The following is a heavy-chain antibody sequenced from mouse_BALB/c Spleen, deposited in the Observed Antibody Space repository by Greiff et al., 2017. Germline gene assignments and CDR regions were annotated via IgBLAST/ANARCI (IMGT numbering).Heavy chain of an antibody. CDR2: ISSGSSTI. V-gene: IGHV5-17*02. CDR3: ASYYGNYPAWFAY. J-gene: IGHJ3*01. CDR1: GFTFSSFG. Sequence: EVQLVESGGGLVQPGGSRKLSCAASGFTFSSFGMHWVRQAPEKGLEWVAYISSGSSTIYYADTVKGRFTISRDNPKNTLFLQMTSLRSEDTAMYYCASYYGNYPAWFAYWGQGTLVTVSA. D-gene: IGHD2-1*01.